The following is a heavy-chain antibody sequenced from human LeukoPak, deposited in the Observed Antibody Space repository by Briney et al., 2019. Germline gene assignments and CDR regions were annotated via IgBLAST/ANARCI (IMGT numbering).Heavy chain of an antibody. D-gene: IGHD6-13*01. V-gene: IGHV1-2*02. CDR3: ARDDIAAAGSRVDY. Sequence: ASVKVSCKASGYTFTGYYMHWVRQAPGQGLEWMGWINPNSGGTNYAQKFQGRVTMTRDTSISTAYMELSRLRSDDTAVYYCARDDIAAAGSRVDYWGQGTLVTVSS. J-gene: IGHJ4*02. CDR1: GYTFTGYY. CDR2: INPNSGGT.